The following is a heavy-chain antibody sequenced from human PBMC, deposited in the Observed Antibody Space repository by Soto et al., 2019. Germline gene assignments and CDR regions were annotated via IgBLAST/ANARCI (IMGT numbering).Heavy chain of an antibody. J-gene: IGHJ4*02. CDR2: MNPNSGNT. V-gene: IGHV1-8*01. Sequence: EASVKVSCKASGYTFTSYDINWVRQATGQGLEWMGWMNPNSGNTGYAQKFQGRVTMTRNTSISTAYMELSSLRSEDTAVYYCARGGNCSGGSCYSWYYWGQGTLVTVSS. D-gene: IGHD2-15*01. CDR3: ARGGNCSGGSCYSWYY. CDR1: GYTFTSYD.